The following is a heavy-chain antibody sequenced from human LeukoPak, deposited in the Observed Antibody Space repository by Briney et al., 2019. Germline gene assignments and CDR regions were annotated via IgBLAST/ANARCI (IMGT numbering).Heavy chain of an antibody. CDR2: IYYSGST. CDR1: GGSVSSGGYY. J-gene: IGHJ4*02. D-gene: IGHD3-10*01. Sequence: SETLSLTCTVSGGSVSSGGYYWSWIRQHPGKGLEWIGYIYYSGSTYYNPSLKSRVTISVDTSKNQFSLKLSSVTAADTAVYYCARASSYYGSGSYYNPFGNAATPFVLPDWGQGTLVTVSS. V-gene: IGHV4-31*03. CDR3: ARASSYYGSGSYYNPFGNAATPFVLPD.